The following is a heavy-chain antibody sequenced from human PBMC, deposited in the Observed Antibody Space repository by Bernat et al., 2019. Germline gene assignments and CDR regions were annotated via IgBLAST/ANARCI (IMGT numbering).Heavy chain of an antibody. CDR3: AIPLVGATFSPFDY. D-gene: IGHD1-26*01. CDR1: GFTFSSYA. Sequence: QVQLVGSGGGVVQPGRSLRLSCAASGFTFSSYAMHWVRQAPGKGLEWVAVISYDGNNKYYADSVKGRFTISRDNSKTTLFLHMNSLRAEDTAVYSCAIPLVGATFSPFDYWGQGTLVTVSS. J-gene: IGHJ4*02. V-gene: IGHV3-30-3*01. CDR2: ISYDGNNK.